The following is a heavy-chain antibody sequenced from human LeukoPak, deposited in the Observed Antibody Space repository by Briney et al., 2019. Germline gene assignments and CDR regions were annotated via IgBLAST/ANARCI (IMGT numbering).Heavy chain of an antibody. CDR1: GGSFSGYY. D-gene: IGHD7-27*01. Sequence: TSETLSLTCAVYGGSFSGYYWSWIRQPPGKGLEWIGEINHSGSTNYNPSLKSRVTISVDTSKNQFSLKLSSVTAADTAVYYCARSLLGSFDYWGQGTLVTVSS. V-gene: IGHV4-34*01. CDR2: INHSGST. J-gene: IGHJ4*02. CDR3: ARSLLGSFDY.